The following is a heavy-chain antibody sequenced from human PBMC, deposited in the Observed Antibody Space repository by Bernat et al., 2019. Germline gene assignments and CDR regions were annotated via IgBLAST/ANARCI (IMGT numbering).Heavy chain of an antibody. Sequence: EVQLVESGGGLVQPGGSLRLSCAASGFTFSTYWMHWVRQAPGKGLVWVSRINSDGSSTTYADSVKGRFTISRDNAKTTLYLQMNSLRAEDTAVYSCARSGYYDSSGSATSYVFDIWGQGTMVTVSS. J-gene: IGHJ3*02. V-gene: IGHV3-74*01. CDR2: INSDGSST. CDR3: ARSGYYDSSGSATSYVFDI. CDR1: GFTFSTYW. D-gene: IGHD3-22*01.